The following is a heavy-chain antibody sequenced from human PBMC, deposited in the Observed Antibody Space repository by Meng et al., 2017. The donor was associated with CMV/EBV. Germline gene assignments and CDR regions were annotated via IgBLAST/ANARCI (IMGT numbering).Heavy chain of an antibody. Sequence: QITLKESGPTLVNPPQTLTLTCSFSGVSLSTSGVGVGWIRQPPGKALEWLALIYWDDDKRYSPSLKSRLTITKDTSKNQVVLTMTNMDPVDTATYYCAHHADIAAAGSYYYWGQGTLVTVSS. D-gene: IGHD6-13*01. CDR3: AHHADIAAAGSYYY. CDR1: GVSLSTSGVG. J-gene: IGHJ4*02. V-gene: IGHV2-5*02. CDR2: IYWDDDK.